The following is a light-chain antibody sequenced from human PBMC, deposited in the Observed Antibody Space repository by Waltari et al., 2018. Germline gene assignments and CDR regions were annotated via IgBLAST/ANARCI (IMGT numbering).Light chain of an antibody. CDR3: QQRSDWPPFT. J-gene: IGKJ3*01. V-gene: IGKV3-11*01. CDR2: DAS. CDR1: QSVSTY. Sequence: EIVLTQSPVTLSLSPGERATLSCRASQSVSTYLAWYQQRPGQAPRLLIYDASNRATGIPARCSGSGSGTAFTLTISSLEPEDVAVYYCQQRSDWPPFTFGPGTKVDIK.